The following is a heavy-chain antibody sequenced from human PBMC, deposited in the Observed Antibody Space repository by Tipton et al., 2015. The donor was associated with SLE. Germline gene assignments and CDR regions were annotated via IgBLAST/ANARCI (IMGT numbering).Heavy chain of an antibody. CDR2: IFYSGNT. CDR1: GGSSTTGSINTYY. CDR3: ARLHPTTWELRFYYYYYMDV. V-gene: IGHV4-61*01. D-gene: IGHD1-26*01. J-gene: IGHJ6*03. Sequence: TLSLTCTVSGGSSTTGSINTYYWSWIRQSPGKGLEWIGYIFYSGNTNYNPSLKSRVTISIDTSKNQFSLKLRSVTAADTAVYYCARLHPTTWELRFYYYYYMDVWGKGTTVTVSS.